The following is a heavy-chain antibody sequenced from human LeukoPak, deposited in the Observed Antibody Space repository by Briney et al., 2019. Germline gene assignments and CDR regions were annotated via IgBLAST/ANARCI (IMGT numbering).Heavy chain of an antibody. CDR2: IYFSGST. CDR1: GGSISSSYYY. CDR3: ARHPITMVRGVVLYYFDF. Sequence: SETLSLTCTVSGGSISSSYYYWGWIRQPPGRGLEWIGSIYFSGSTYYNPSLKSRATISVDTAKNQFFLRLSSVTAADTAVYYCARHPITMVRGVVLYYFDFWGQGTLVTVSS. V-gene: IGHV4-39*01. J-gene: IGHJ4*02. D-gene: IGHD3-10*01.